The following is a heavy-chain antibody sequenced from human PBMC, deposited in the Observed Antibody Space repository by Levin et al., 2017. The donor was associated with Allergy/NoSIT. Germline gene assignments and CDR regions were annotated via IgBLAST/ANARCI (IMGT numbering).Heavy chain of an antibody. CDR2: INHSGST. CDR1: GESFTAYY. Sequence: NASETLSLTCAVYGESFTAYYWNWIRQPPGKGLEWIGEINHSGSTNYNPSLKSRVTISVDTSKNQFSLRLNSVTAADTAVYYCARGYSTSWFYYFDSWGQGTLVTVSS. D-gene: IGHD6-13*01. V-gene: IGHV4-34*01. CDR3: ARGYSTSWFYYFDS. J-gene: IGHJ4*02.